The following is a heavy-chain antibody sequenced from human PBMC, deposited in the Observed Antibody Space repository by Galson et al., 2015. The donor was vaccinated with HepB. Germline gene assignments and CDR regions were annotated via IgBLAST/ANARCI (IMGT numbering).Heavy chain of an antibody. V-gene: IGHV3-48*02. CDR2: ISSSSSTI. J-gene: IGHJ4*02. CDR3: ARSLSGYHDY. CDR1: GFTFSSYS. Sequence: SCKASGFTFSSYSMNWVRQAPGKGLEWVSYISSSSSTIYYADSVKGRFTISRDNAKNSLYLQMNSLRDEDTAVYYCARSLSGYHDYWGQGTLVTVSS. D-gene: IGHD3-22*01.